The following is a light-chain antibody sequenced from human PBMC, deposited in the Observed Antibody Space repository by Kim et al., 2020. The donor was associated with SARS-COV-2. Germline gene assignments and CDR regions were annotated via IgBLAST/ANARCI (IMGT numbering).Light chain of an antibody. Sequence: FPGERATLSCRASQSVSSSYLAWYQQKPGQAPRLLIYGASSRATGIPDRFSGSGSGTDFTLTISRLEPEDFAVYYCQQYGSSTWTFGQGTKVEIK. J-gene: IGKJ1*01. V-gene: IGKV3-20*01. CDR3: QQYGSSTWT. CDR1: QSVSSSY. CDR2: GAS.